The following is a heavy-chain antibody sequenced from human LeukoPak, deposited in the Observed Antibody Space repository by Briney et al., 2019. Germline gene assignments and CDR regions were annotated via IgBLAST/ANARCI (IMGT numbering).Heavy chain of an antibody. CDR1: GFTFSSYA. J-gene: IGHJ4*02. CDR3: ARDTRNYYGSGSYPDY. Sequence: GGSLRLSCAASGFTFSSYAMSWVRQAPGKGLEWVSVIYSGGSTYYADSVKGRFTISRDNSKNTLYLQMNSLRAEDTAVYYCARDTRNYYGSGSYPDYWGQGTLVTVSS. D-gene: IGHD3-10*01. V-gene: IGHV3-66*01. CDR2: IYSGGST.